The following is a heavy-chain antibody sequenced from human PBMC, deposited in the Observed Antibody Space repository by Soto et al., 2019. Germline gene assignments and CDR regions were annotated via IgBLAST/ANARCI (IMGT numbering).Heavy chain of an antibody. CDR2: IYYSGST. CDR3: ARRRGHYYYYYGMDV. V-gene: IGHV4-59*08. J-gene: IGHJ6*02. Sequence: SETLSLTCTVSGGSISSYYWSWIRQPPGKGLEWIGYIYYSGSTNYNPSLKSRVTISVDTSKNQFSLKLSSVTAADTAVYYCARRRGHYYYYYGMDVWGQGTTVTVSS. CDR1: GGSISSYY.